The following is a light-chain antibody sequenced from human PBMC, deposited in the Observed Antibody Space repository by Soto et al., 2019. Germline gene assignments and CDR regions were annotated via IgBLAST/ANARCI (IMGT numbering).Light chain of an antibody. Sequence: DIVMTQSPLSLPVTPGEPASISCRSSQSLLHSNGYNYLDWYLQEPGQSPQLLIYLGSSRASGVPDRFSGGGSGTDFTLKISRVEAEDVGIYYCMQALQTPPTFGQGTKVDIK. CDR3: MQALQTPPT. V-gene: IGKV2-28*01. CDR2: LGS. CDR1: QSLLHSNGYNY. J-gene: IGKJ1*01.